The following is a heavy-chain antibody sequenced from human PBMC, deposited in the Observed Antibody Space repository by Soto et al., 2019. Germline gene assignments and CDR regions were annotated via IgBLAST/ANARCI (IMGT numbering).Heavy chain of an antibody. J-gene: IGHJ4*02. V-gene: IGHV3-33*01. CDR1: GFTLSGKG. CDR3: ARDGVGATAFWGYLDY. CDR2: IRYDGSNI. D-gene: IGHD3-16*01. Sequence: QVQLVESGGGGVKPGSSLRPSGVASGFTLSGKGLHWVGQAPGKGLEGVAIIRYDGSNIYYADSVRGRFAISRDNSKNTLFLQMDSLGAEDTAVYYCARDGVGATAFWGYLDYWGQGALVTVSS.